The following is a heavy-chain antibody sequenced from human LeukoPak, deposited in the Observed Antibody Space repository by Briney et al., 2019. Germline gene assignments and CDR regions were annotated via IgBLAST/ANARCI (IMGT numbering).Heavy chain of an antibody. CDR2: IYYSGST. CDR1: GGSISSGDYY. V-gene: IGHV4-30-4*01. J-gene: IGHJ3*02. D-gene: IGHD3-9*01. Sequence: PSQTLSLTCTVSGGSISSGDYYWSWLRQPPGKGLERIGYIYYSGSTYYNPSLKSRVTISVDTSKNQFSLKLSSVTAADTAVYYCAREGYFDGAFDIWGQGTMVTVSS. CDR3: AREGYFDGAFDI.